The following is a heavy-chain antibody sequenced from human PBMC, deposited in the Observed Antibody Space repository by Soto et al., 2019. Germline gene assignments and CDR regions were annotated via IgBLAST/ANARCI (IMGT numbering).Heavy chain of an antibody. D-gene: IGHD3-22*01. CDR3: AAGRRGSSGYYLPQGY. CDR1: GGSFSGYY. Sequence: SGTLSLTCAVYGGSFSGYYWSWIRQPPGKGLEWIGEINHSGSTNYNPSLKSRVTISVDTSKNQFSLKLSSVTAADTAVYYCAAGRRGSSGYYLPQGYWGQGTLVTVSS. J-gene: IGHJ4*02. CDR2: INHSGST. V-gene: IGHV4-34*01.